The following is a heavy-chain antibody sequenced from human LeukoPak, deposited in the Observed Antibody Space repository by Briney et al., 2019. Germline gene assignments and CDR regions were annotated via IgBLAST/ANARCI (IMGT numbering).Heavy chain of an antibody. V-gene: IGHV3-48*03. CDR3: ARDPYTYYGMDV. J-gene: IGHJ6*02. CDR2: ISSSGSTI. CDR1: GFTFSSYE. D-gene: IGHD1-14*01. Sequence: GGSLRLSCAASGFTFSSYEMNWVRQAPGKGLEWVSCISSSGSTIYYADSVKGRFTISRDNAKNSLYLQMNSLRAEDTAVYYCARDPYTYYGMDVWGQGTTVTVSS.